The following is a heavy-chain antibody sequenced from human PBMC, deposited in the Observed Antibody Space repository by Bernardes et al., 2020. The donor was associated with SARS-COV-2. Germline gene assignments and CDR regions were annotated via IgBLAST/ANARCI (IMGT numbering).Heavy chain of an antibody. D-gene: IGHD3-3*01. Sequence: VSLRLSCAASGFTFSSYWMSWVRQAPGKGLEWVANIKQDGSEKYYVDSVKGRFTISRDNAKNSLYLQMNSLRAEDTAVYYCARDYDFWSGYYYDYWGQGTLVTVSS. CDR3: ARDYDFWSGYYYDY. CDR2: IKQDGSEK. CDR1: GFTFSSYW. J-gene: IGHJ4*02. V-gene: IGHV3-7*01.